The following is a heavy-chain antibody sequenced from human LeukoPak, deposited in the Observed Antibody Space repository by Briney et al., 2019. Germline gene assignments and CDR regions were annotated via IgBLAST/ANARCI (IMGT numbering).Heavy chain of an antibody. CDR2: INPNSGGT. J-gene: IGHJ4*02. D-gene: IGHD1-26*01. V-gene: IGHV1-2*02. CDR1: GYTFTGYY. Sequence: ASVKVSCKASGYTFTGYYMHWVRQAPGQGLEWMGWINPNSGGTNYAQKFQGTVTLTRDTSINTAYMELSSLRSDDTAVYYCARGEVVAARFRDYFDYWGQGALVTVSS. CDR3: ARGEVVAARFRDYFDY.